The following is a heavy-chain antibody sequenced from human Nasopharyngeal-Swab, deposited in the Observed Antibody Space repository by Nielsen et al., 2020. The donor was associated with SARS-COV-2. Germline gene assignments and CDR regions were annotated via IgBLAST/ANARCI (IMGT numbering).Heavy chain of an antibody. Sequence: VRQAPGEGLEWVANIKQDGSEKYYVDSVKGRFTISRDNAKNSLYLQMNSLRAEDTAVYYCARDLRHYDFWSGYYTGIYFQHWGQGTLVTVSS. CDR3: ARDLRHYDFWSGYYTGIYFQH. D-gene: IGHD3-3*01. V-gene: IGHV3-7*03. CDR2: IKQDGSEK. J-gene: IGHJ1*01.